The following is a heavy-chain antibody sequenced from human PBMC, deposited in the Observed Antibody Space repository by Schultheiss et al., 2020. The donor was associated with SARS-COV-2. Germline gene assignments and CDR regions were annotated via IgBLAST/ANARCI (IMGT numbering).Heavy chain of an antibody. CDR2: IYYSGST. V-gene: IGHV4-39*01. CDR3: ARQVVVVTPGLNFDY. D-gene: IGHD4-23*01. J-gene: IGHJ4*02. CDR1: GGSISSGGYY. Sequence: SETLSLTCTVSGGSISSGGYYWGWIRQPPGKGLEWIGSIYYSGSTYYNPSLKSRVTISVDTSKNQFSLKLSSVTAADTAVYYCARQVVVVTPGLNFDYWGQGTLVTVSS.